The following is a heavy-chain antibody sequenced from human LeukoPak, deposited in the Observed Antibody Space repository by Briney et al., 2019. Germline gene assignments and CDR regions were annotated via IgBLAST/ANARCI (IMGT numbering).Heavy chain of an antibody. Sequence: GGSLRLSCAASEFSFSTYWMSWVRQAPGKGLEWVANIKEDGTKKYYVGSVKGRFTISRDNAKKSLYLQMNSLRDGDTAVYFCARSPAGDAWPPAYYMDVWGKGTTVTVSS. CDR1: EFSFSTYW. J-gene: IGHJ6*03. D-gene: IGHD3-10*01. CDR3: ARSPAGDAWPPAYYMDV. CDR2: IKEDGTKK. V-gene: IGHV3-7*01.